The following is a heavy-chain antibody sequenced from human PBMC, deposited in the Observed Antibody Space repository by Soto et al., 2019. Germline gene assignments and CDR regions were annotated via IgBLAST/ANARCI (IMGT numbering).Heavy chain of an antibody. CDR2: IYYSGST. CDR1: GGSISSGGYY. J-gene: IGHJ3*02. D-gene: IGHD2-2*01. CDR3: ARDVPGLGHAFDI. Sequence: QVQLQESGPGLVKPSQTLSLACTVSGGSISSGGYYWSWIRQHPGKGLEWIGYIYYSGSTYYNPSLKSRVTISVDTSKNQFSLKLSSVTAADTAVYYCARDVPGLGHAFDIWGQGTMVTVSS. V-gene: IGHV4-31*03.